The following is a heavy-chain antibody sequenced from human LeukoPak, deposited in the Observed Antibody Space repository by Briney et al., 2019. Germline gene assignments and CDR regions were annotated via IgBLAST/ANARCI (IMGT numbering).Heavy chain of an antibody. D-gene: IGHD3-16*02. V-gene: IGHV3-7*02. CDR3: ARGSMHIYHLYTDY. CDR2: IKQDGSER. J-gene: IGHJ4*02. CDR1: GFTFSNYW. Sequence: GGSPRLSCAASGFTFSNYWVSWFRQPPGQGLEWVASIKQDGSERYYVDSVKGRFTISRDNAKNSLFLQLSSLRVEDTAVYYCARGSMHIYHLYTDYWGQGTLVTVSS.